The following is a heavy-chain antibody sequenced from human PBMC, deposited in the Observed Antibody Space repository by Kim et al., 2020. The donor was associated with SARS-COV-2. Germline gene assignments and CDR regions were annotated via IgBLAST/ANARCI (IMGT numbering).Heavy chain of an antibody. D-gene: IGHD5-18*01. Sequence: DSVKGRLTISRDNSKDSLYLQMNSLRTADTALYYCAKSRSPSSYGYEVDYWGQGTLVTVSS. V-gene: IGHV3-43*01. CDR3: AKSRSPSSYGYEVDY. J-gene: IGHJ4*02.